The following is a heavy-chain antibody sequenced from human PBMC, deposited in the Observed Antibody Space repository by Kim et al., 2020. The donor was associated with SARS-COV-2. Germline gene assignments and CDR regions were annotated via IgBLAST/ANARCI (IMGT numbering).Heavy chain of an antibody. V-gene: IGHV4-34*01. CDR1: GGSFSGYY. Sequence: SETLSLTCAVYGGSFSGYYWSWIRQPPGKGLEWIGEINHSGSTNYNPSLKSRVTISVDTSKNQFSLKLSSVTAADTAVYYCARGDCSSTSCYNDDRPFDYWGQGTLVTVSS. D-gene: IGHD2-2*02. CDR2: INHSGST. CDR3: ARGDCSSTSCYNDDRPFDY. J-gene: IGHJ4*02.